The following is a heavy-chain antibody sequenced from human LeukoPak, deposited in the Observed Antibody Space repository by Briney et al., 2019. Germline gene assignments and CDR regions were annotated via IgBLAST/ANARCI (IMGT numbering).Heavy chain of an antibody. CDR2: INPNSGGT. D-gene: IGHD3-10*01. CDR1: GYTFTGYY. J-gene: IGHJ6*03. CDR3: ARGAIQTYYYGSGSYRPSYYYYYMDV. V-gene: IGHV1-2*02. Sequence: ASVKVSCKASGYTFTGYYMHRVRQAPGQGLEWMGWINPNSGGTNYAQKFQGRVTMTRDTSISTAYMELSRLRSDDTAVYYCARGAIQTYYYGSGSYRPSYYYYYMDVWGKGTTVTVSS.